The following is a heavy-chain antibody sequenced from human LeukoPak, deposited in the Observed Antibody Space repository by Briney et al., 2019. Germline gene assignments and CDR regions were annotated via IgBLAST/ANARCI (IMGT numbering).Heavy chain of an antibody. Sequence: GRSLRLSCAASGFTFGSYAMHWVRQAPGKGLEWVAVISYDGSNKYYADSVKGRFTISRDNSKNTLYLQMNSLRAEDTAVYYCARDLAFMVRGVSLDYWGQGTLVTVSS. CDR2: ISYDGSNK. V-gene: IGHV3-30-3*01. CDR1: GFTFGSYA. D-gene: IGHD3-10*01. CDR3: ARDLAFMVRGVSLDY. J-gene: IGHJ4*02.